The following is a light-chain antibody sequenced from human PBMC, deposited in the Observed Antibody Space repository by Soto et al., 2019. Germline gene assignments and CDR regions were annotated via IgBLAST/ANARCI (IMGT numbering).Light chain of an antibody. J-gene: IGLJ2*01. CDR3: SSYAGSNVV. CDR1: SSDVGGYNY. CDR2: EVS. V-gene: IGLV2-8*01. Sequence: QSVLTQPPSASGSPGQSVTISCTGTSSDVGGYNYVSWLQQHPGKAPKLMIYEVSKRPSGVPDRFSGSKSGNTASLTVSGLQAEDEADYYCSSYAGSNVVFGGGTKLTVL.